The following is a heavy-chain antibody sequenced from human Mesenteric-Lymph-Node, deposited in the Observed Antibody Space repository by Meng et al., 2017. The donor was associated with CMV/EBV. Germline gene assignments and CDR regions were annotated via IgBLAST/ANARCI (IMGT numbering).Heavy chain of an antibody. J-gene: IGHJ4*02. D-gene: IGHD4-23*01. Sequence: SVKVSCKASGGTFSSYAISWVRQAPGQGLEWMGGIIPIFGTANYAQKFQGRVTITTDESTSTAYMELSSLRSEDTAVYYCARDPHPPDYGGNAFFDYWGQGILVTVSS. CDR1: GGTFSSYA. CDR3: ARDPHPPDYGGNAFFDY. V-gene: IGHV1-69*05. CDR2: IIPIFGTA.